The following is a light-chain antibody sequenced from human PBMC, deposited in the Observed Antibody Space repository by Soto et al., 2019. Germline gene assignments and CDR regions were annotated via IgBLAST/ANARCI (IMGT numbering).Light chain of an antibody. CDR2: EVS. CDR1: SSDVGGYNF. CDR3: SSFAGNTVD. Sequence: QSVLTQPPSASGSLGQAVTISCTGTSSDVGGYNFVSWYQQHPGKAPKLMIYEVSKRPSGVPDRFFGSKSGNTASLTVSGLQAEDEADYYCSSFAGNTVDFGGGTKLTVL. V-gene: IGLV2-8*01. J-gene: IGLJ2*01.